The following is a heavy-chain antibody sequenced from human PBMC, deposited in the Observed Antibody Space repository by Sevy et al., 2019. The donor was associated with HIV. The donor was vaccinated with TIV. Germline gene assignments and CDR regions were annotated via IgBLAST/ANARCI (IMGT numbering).Heavy chain of an antibody. D-gene: IGHD6-19*01. CDR3: AREPPSVAGTGWYYYYGMDV. CDR1: GYTFTSYG. CDR2: ISAYNGNT. Sequence: GASVKVSCKASGYTFTSYGISWVRQAPGQGLEWMGWISAYNGNTNYAQKLQGRVTMTTDTSTSTAYMELRSLRSDDTAVYYCAREPPSVAGTGWYYYYGMDVWGQGTTVTVSS. J-gene: IGHJ6*02. V-gene: IGHV1-18*01.